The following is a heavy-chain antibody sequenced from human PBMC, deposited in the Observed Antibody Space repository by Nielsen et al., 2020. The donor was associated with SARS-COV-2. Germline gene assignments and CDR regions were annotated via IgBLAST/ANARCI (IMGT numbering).Heavy chain of an antibody. Sequence: GSLRLSCTVSGGSLSSSDYYWGWIRQPPRKGLEWIGSIYYSGSTYYDASLKSRVTISVDTIKNQFSLKLTSVTAADTALYYCARARGSSFTLYYFDFWGRGTLVTVSS. J-gene: IGHJ4*02. CDR2: IYYSGST. CDR1: GGSLSSSDYY. CDR3: ARARGSSFTLYYFDF. V-gene: IGHV4-39*01. D-gene: IGHD6-13*01.